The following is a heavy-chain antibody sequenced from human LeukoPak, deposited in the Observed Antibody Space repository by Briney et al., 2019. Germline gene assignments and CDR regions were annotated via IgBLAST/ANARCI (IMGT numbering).Heavy chain of an antibody. CDR3: AREYYYDSSALLEYFQH. Sequence: GSSVKVSCKASGGTFSSYAISWVRQAPGQGLEWMGRIIPIFGTANYAQKFQGRVTITTDESTSTAYMELSSLRSEDTAVYYCAREYYYDSSALLEYFQHWGQGTLVTVSS. V-gene: IGHV1-69*05. CDR2: IIPIFGTA. J-gene: IGHJ1*01. CDR1: GGTFSSYA. D-gene: IGHD3-22*01.